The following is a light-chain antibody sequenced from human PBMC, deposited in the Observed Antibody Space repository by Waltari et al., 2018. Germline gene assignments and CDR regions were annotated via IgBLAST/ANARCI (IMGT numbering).Light chain of an antibody. V-gene: IGLV2-14*01. CDR3: SSYTNRNTLI. Sequence: QSALTQPASVSGSPGQSITISCTGTSSDVGGYNHVSWYQQDPGKVPKLIISDVSERPSGVSVRFSGSKSGNTASLNSSGVQAEDETDYYCSSYTNRNTLIFGGGTKLTVL. J-gene: IGLJ2*01. CDR1: SSDVGGYNH. CDR2: DVS.